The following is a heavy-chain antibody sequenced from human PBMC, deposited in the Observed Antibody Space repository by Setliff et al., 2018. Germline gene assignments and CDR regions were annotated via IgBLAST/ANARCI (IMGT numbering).Heavy chain of an antibody. V-gene: IGHV1-3*04. CDR2: VNSANPNT. CDR3: ARDHSPYAYVWGSYFFDF. CDR1: GYTFINHV. J-gene: IGHJ4*02. Sequence: GASVKVSCKTSGYTFINHVLHWVRQAPGQGLEWMGWVNSANPNTKYSQKFQGRLTITTDTSANTAYMELSSLTSEDTAFYYCARDHSPYAYVWGSYFFDFWGQGTLVTVSS. D-gene: IGHD3-16*01.